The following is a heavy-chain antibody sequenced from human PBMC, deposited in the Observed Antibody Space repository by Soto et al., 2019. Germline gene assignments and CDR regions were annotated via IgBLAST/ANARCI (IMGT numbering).Heavy chain of an antibody. V-gene: IGHV3-15*01. CDR2: IKSKTDGGTT. CDR1: GFTFSNAW. D-gene: IGHD4-17*01. Sequence: EVQLVESGGGLAKPGGSLRLSCAASGFTFSNAWMSWVRPAPGKGLEWVGRIKSKTDGGTTDYAAPVKGRFTISRDDSKNTLYLQINSLKPEDTAVYYCTTDHIYGDYKHGFDIWCQGTMVTVSS. J-gene: IGHJ3*02. CDR3: TTDHIYGDYKHGFDI.